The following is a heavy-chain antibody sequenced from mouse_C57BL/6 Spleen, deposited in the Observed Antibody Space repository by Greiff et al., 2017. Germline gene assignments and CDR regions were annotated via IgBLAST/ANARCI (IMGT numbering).Heavy chain of an antibody. J-gene: IGHJ3*01. CDR2: INPSTGGT. Sequence: DVQLQESGPELVKPGASVKISCKASGYSFTGYYMNWVKQSPEKSLEWIGEINPSTGGTTYNQKFKAKATLTVDKSSSTAYMQLKSLTSEDSAVYYCAREYDGYYLFAYWGQGTLVTVSA. D-gene: IGHD2-3*01. V-gene: IGHV1-42*01. CDR3: AREYDGYYLFAY. CDR1: GYSFTGYY.